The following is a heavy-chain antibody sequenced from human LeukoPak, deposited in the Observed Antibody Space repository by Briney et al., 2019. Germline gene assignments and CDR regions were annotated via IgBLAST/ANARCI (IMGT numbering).Heavy chain of an antibody. V-gene: IGHV4-39*01. J-gene: IGHJ6*03. CDR2: IYYSWST. CDR3: ARGSSSNDYYYYMDV. D-gene: IGHD6-6*01. CDR1: GGSISSSSYY. Sequence: PSETLSLTCTVSGGSISSSSYYWGWIRQPPGKGLEWIGSIYYSWSTYYNPSLKSRVTISVDTSKNQFSLKLSSVTAADTAVYYCARGSSSNDYYYYMDVWGKGTTVTVSS.